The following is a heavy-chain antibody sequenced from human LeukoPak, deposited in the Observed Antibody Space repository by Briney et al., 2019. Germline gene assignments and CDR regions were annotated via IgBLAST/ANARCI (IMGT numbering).Heavy chain of an antibody. CDR2: INPDSGGT. J-gene: IGHJ4*02. V-gene: IGHV1-2*02. CDR1: GYTFTGYY. CDR3: ARDLLDSSGCLAY. Sequence: ASVKVSCTTSGYTFTGYYMHWVRQAPGQGLEWMGWINPDSGGTNYAQNFQGRATMTRDTSISTVYIEVSRRRSDDTAVYYCARDLLDSSGCLAYWGQGTLVTVSS. D-gene: IGHD6-19*01.